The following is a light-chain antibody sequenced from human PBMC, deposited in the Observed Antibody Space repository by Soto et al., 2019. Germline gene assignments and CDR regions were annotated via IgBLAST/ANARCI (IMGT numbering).Light chain of an antibody. J-gene: IGKJ1*01. CDR2: DAS. CDR3: QQYNSYPGT. Sequence: DIKMTQSPSTLSASVGDRVTITCRASRSISSWLAWYQQKPGKAPKLLIYDASSLESGVPSRFSGSGSGTEFTLTISSLQPDDFATYYCQQYNSYPGTFGQGTKV. V-gene: IGKV1-5*01. CDR1: RSISSW.